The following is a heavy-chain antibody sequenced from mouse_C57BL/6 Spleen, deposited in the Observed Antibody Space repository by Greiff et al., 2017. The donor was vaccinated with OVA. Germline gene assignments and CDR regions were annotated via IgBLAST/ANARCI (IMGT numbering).Heavy chain of an antibody. CDR3: ARSTGMAYYFDY. J-gene: IGHJ2*01. D-gene: IGHD4-1*02. CDR1: GFTFTDYY. Sequence: EVTLVESGGGFVQPGGSLSLSCAASGFTFTDYYMSCVRQPPGKALEWLGFIRNKANGYTTEYSAAVKGRFTISRDNSQSILYLQMNALRAEDSATYYCARSTGMAYYFDYWGQGTTLTVSS. V-gene: IGHV7-3*01. CDR2: IRNKANGYTT.